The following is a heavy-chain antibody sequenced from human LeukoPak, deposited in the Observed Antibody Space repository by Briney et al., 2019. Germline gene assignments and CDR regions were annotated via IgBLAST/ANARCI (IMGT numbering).Heavy chain of an antibody. CDR3: ARSPYLRTYGYGPWELPVSYFDY. J-gene: IGHJ4*02. V-gene: IGHV4-4*07. CDR1: GGSISSYC. CDR2: IYTSGST. Sequence: PSETLSLTCTVSGGSISSYCWSWIRQPAGKGLEWIGRIYTSGSTNYNPSLKSRVTISVDTSKNQFSLKLTSVTAADTAVYYCARSPYLRTYGYGPWELPVSYFDYWGQGTLVTVSS. D-gene: IGHD1-26*01.